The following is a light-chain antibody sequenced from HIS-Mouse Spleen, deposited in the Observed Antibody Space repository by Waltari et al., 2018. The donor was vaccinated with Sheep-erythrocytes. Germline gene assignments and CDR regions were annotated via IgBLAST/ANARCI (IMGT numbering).Light chain of an antibody. CDR2: DVS. Sequence: QSALTQPASVSGSPGQSITISCTGTSSDVGGCNYVSLYQQHPGKAPKLMIYDVSNRPSGVSNRFSGSKSGNTASLTISGLQAEDEADYYCSSYTSSSTLNWVFGGGTKLTVL. V-gene: IGLV2-14*03. J-gene: IGLJ3*02. CDR1: SSDVGGCNY. CDR3: SSYTSSSTLNWV.